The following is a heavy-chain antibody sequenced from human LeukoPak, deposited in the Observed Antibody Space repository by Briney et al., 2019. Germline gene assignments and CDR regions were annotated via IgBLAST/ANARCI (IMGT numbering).Heavy chain of an antibody. J-gene: IGHJ4*02. D-gene: IGHD1-7*01. CDR3: AREELLAFDY. CDR1: GFTFSSYS. Sequence: GGSLRLSCAASGFTFSSYSMSWVRQAPGKGLEWVAVISYDGSNKYYADSVKGRFTISRDNSKNTLYLQMNSLRAEDTAVYYCAREELLAFDYWGQGTLVTVSS. V-gene: IGHV3-30*03. CDR2: ISYDGSNK.